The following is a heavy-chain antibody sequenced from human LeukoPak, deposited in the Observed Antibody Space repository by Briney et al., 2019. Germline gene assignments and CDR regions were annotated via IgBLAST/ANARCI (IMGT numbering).Heavy chain of an antibody. J-gene: IGHJ4*02. V-gene: IGHV4-59*01. CDR1: GGSISSYY. CDR3: ARAKRGYNNGPLDF. CDR2: IYYSGST. Sequence: PSETLSLTCTVSGGSISSYYWSWIRQPPGKGVEWIGYIYYSGSTNYNPSLKSRVTISIDTSKNQFSLKLTSVSAADTAVYFCARAKRGYNNGPLDFWGQGTLVTVSS. D-gene: IGHD5-18*01.